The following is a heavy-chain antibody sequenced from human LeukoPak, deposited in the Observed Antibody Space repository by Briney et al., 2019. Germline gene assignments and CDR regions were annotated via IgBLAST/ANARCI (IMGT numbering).Heavy chain of an antibody. V-gene: IGHV3-23*01. CDR2: IAASGGPT. D-gene: IGHD1-26*01. J-gene: IGHJ4*02. CDR1: GFTFSSYA. CDR3: ATLARFSGSYHGVDY. Sequence: GGSLRLSCAASGFTFSSYAMSWVRQAPEKGLEWVSAIAASGGPTFYSDSVRGRFTISRDNSKNTLYLQLNSLRAEDTAVYYCATLARFSGSYHGVDYWGQGTLVTVSS.